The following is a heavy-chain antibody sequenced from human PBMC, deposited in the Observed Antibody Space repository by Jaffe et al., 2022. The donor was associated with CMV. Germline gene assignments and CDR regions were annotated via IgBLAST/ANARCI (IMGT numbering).Heavy chain of an antibody. V-gene: IGHV4-31*02. J-gene: IGHJ2*01. CDR3: ASNSLYTMSWKFTGSYWYFDL. D-gene: IGHD6-13*01. CDR2: IHDSGST. CDR1: GASISNGGCY. Sequence: QVQLQESGPGLVKPSETLSLACSVSGASISNGGCYWSWIRQRPGKGLEWIGYIHDSGSTYYNPSLKRRLTMSLDTSKNQFSLKLTSVTAADTAIYYCASNSLYTMSWKFTGSYWYFDLWGRGTLVTVSS.